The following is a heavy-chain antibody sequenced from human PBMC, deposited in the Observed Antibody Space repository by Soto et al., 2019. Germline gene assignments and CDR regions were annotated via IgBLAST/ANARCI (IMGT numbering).Heavy chain of an antibody. CDR2: ISYSGSP. V-gene: IGHV4-30-4*01. CDR3: ARAWDF. D-gene: IGHD1-26*01. Sequence: PSETLSLTCTVSGVSVSRDYKWIRIRQPPGKGLEGIGLISYSGSPYYHPSLRSRLSIPGDTSKNQFSLKVKSVTAADTADYYCARAWDFWGQGTMVTVSS. CDR1: GVSVSRDYK. J-gene: IGHJ1*01.